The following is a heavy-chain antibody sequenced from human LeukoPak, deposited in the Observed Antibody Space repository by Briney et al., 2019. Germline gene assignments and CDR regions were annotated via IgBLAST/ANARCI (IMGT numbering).Heavy chain of an antibody. V-gene: IGHV3-21*06. CDR2: ISSSSNYI. CDR3: ARDPVVVVPAATPGGSSRYYYKGLDV. CDR1: GFTFRKYR. D-gene: IGHD2-2*01. J-gene: IGHJ6*02. Sequence: GSLRLSCAASGFTFRKYRMHWVRQTPGKGLEWVASISSSSNYIFYGDSVRGRFTLSRDNANNSLSLHINSLSADDTGVYYCARDPVVVVPAATPGGSSRYYYKGLDVWGQGTTVTVSS.